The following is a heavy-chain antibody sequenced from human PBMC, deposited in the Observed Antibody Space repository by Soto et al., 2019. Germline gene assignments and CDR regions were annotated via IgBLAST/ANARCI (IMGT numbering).Heavy chain of an antibody. Sequence: SETLSLTCTVSGGSISSSSYYWGWIRQPPGKGLEWIGSIYYSGSTYYNPSLKSRVTISVDTSKNQFSLKLSSVTAADTAVYYCERVRDSFGLDVWGQGTTVTV. CDR3: ERVRDSFGLDV. CDR1: GGSISSSSYY. CDR2: IYYSGST. V-gene: IGHV4-39*01. D-gene: IGHD2-15*01. J-gene: IGHJ6*02.